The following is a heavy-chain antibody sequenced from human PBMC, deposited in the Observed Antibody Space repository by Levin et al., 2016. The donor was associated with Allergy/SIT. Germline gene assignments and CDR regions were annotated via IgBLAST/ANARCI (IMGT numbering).Heavy chain of an antibody. CDR3: ARGRGGSGSYRKYYYYYYGMDV. CDR2: INHSGRT. V-gene: IGHV4-34*01. D-gene: IGHD3-10*01. CDR1: GGSFSGYY. Sequence: SETLSLTCAVYGGSFSGYYWSWIRQPPGKGLEWIGEINHSGRTNYNPSLKSRVTISVDTSKNQFSLKLSSVTAADTAVYYCARGRGGSGSYRKYYYYYYGMDVWGQGTTVTVSS. J-gene: IGHJ6*02.